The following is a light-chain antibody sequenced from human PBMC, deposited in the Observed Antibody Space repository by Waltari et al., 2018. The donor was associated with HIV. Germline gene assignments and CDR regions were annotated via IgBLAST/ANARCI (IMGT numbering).Light chain of an antibody. CDR2: QDS. CDR3: QAWDSSAEVV. CDR1: KLGDKY. Sequence: SYELTQPPSVSVSPGQTASITCSGDKLGDKYACWYQQKPGQSPVLVIYQDSKRPSGNPERFSGSNSGNTATLTFSGTQAMDEADYYCQAWDSSAEVVFGGGTKLTVL. J-gene: IGLJ2*01. V-gene: IGLV3-1*01.